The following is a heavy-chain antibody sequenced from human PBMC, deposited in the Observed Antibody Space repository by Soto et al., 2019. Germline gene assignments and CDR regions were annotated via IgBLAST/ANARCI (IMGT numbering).Heavy chain of an antibody. Sequence: EVQLLESGGGLVQPGGSLRLSCAASGFTFSSYAMSWVRQAPGKGLEWVSAISGSGGSTDYADSVKGRFAISRDNSKNTLYLQMNSRRAEDTAVYYCAKVPYDSSGYYYEGIDYWGQGTLVTVSS. CDR1: GFTFSSYA. D-gene: IGHD3-22*01. CDR3: AKVPYDSSGYYYEGIDY. V-gene: IGHV3-23*01. J-gene: IGHJ4*02. CDR2: ISGSGGST.